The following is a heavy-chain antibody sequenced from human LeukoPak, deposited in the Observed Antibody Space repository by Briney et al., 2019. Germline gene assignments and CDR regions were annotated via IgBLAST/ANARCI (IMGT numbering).Heavy chain of an antibody. V-gene: IGHV4-30-4*01. CDR1: GGSISSGDYY. CDR3: ARRGYSGLYYFDY. CDR2: IYYSGST. Sequence: PSQTLSLTCTVSGGSISSGDYYWSWIRQPPGKGLEWIGYIYYSGSTYYNPSLKSRVTISVDTSKNQFSLKLSSVTAADTAVYYCARRGYSGLYYFDYWGQGTLVTVSS. D-gene: IGHD5-12*01. J-gene: IGHJ4*02.